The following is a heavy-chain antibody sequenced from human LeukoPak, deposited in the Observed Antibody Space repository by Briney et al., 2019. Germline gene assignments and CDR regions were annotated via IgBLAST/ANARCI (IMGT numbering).Heavy chain of an antibody. J-gene: IGHJ4*02. CDR1: GYTFTSYD. CDR2: ISAYNGNT. D-gene: IGHD5-12*01. V-gene: IGHV1-18*01. Sequence: ASVKVSCKASGYTFTSYDINWVRQAPGQGLEWMGWISAYNGNTNYAQKLQGRVTMTTDTSTSTAYMELRSLRSDDTAVYYCARDLYGGYVKYYFDYWGQGTLVTVSS. CDR3: ARDLYGGYVKYYFDY.